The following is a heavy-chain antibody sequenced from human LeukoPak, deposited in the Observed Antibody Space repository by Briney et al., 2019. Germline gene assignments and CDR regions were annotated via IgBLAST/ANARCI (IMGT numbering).Heavy chain of an antibody. CDR1: GFSLSTSGMC. CDR2: IDWDDDK. D-gene: IGHD6-13*01. J-gene: IGHJ4*02. V-gene: IGHV2-70*01. CDR3: ARYKQQLDY. Sequence: SGPALVHPTPPLTLTCTFSGFSLSTSGMCVSWIRQPPVKALEWLALIDWDDDKYYSTSLKTRLTISKDTSKNQVVLTMTNMDPVDTATYYCARYKQQLDYWGQGTLVTVSS.